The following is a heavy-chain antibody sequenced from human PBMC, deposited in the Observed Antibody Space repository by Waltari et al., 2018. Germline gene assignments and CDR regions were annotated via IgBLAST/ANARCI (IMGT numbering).Heavy chain of an antibody. V-gene: IGHV3-23*01. J-gene: IGHJ6*03. CDR1: GFTLRTYA. CDR3: AKGRESSVWFLYHYYFMDV. Sequence: EVELLESGGDLVQRGGSLRLSCVASGFTLRTYAMSWVRQSPGKGLDWVSSISGSGGTTDYAESVKGRFTVSRDNSRNTLYLQLRSLGTEDTAVYYCAKGRESSVWFLYHYYFMDVWGRGTTVTVSS. D-gene: IGHD6-19*01. CDR2: ISGSGGTT.